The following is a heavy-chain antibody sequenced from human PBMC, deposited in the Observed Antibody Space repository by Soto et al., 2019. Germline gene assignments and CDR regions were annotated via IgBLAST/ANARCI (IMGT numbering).Heavy chain of an antibody. CDR3: ATAYYDILTGYYNALYFDY. CDR2: IYYSGST. Sequence: SETLSLTCTVSGGSISSSSYYWGWIRQPPGKGLEWIGSIYYSGSTYYNPSLKSRVTISVDTSKNQFSLKLSSVTAADTAVYYCATAYYDILTGYYNALYFDYWGQGTLVTVSS. CDR1: GGSISSSSYY. V-gene: IGHV4-39*01. D-gene: IGHD3-9*01. J-gene: IGHJ4*02.